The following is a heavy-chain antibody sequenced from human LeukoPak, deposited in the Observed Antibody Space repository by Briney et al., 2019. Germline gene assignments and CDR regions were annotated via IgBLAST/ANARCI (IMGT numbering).Heavy chain of an antibody. CDR1: GASITSDY. J-gene: IGHJ4*02. V-gene: IGHV4-4*08. CDR3: ARVVHDGYSDY. Sequence: SETLTLTCTVSGASITSDYWSWIRQPPGKGLEWIGYVYHSGVTKYNPSLNRRLTISMDKSRNQSSLKLTPVTAEDTAIYCCARVVHDGYSDYWGQRTLVTVSS. CDR2: VYHSGVT. D-gene: IGHD3-22*01.